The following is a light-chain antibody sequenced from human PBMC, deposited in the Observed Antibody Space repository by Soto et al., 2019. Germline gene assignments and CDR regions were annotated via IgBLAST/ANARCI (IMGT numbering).Light chain of an antibody. CDR3: SSDTTVITYV. CDR1: SRDVGGYNY. CDR2: DVR. Sequence: QSALTQPASVSGYPGQSMTISFTGTSRDVGGYNYVSWYQQHPGQDPTLMIYDVRNRPSGVSHRFSGSKSVNTASLTISGLPAEVEADDSSSSDTTVITYVFGTGTEVTV. V-gene: IGLV2-14*01. J-gene: IGLJ1*01.